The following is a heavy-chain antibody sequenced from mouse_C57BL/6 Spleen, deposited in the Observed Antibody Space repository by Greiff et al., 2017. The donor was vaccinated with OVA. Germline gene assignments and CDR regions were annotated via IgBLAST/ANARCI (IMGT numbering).Heavy chain of an antibody. D-gene: IGHD2-5*01. Sequence: QVQLQQPGAELVKPGASVKLSCKASGYTFTSYWMHWVKQRPGQGLEWIGMIHPNSGSTNYNEKFKSKATLTVDKSSSTACMQLSSLTSEDSAVYYCARRGYSNPYAMDYWGQGTSVTVSS. CDR2: IHPNSGST. CDR1: GYTFTSYW. V-gene: IGHV1-64*01. CDR3: ARRGYSNPYAMDY. J-gene: IGHJ4*01.